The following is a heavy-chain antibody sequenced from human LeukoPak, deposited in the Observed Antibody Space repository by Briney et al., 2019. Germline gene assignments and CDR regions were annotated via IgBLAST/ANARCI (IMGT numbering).Heavy chain of an antibody. J-gene: IGHJ4*02. D-gene: IGHD2-8*01. CDR2: INSDGSST. CDR3: TNGVPYYFDY. Sequence: GGSLRLSCAASGFTISSYWMPWVRQAPGRGLVWVSRINSDGSSTGYADSVKGRFTISRDNAKNTLYLQMNSLRAEDTAVYYCTNGVPYYFDYWGQGTLVTVSS. V-gene: IGHV3-74*01. CDR1: GFTISSYW.